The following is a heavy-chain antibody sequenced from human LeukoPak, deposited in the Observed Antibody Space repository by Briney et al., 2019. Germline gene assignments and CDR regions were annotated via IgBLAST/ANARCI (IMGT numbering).Heavy chain of an antibody. J-gene: IGHJ3*02. V-gene: IGHV4-30-2*01. Sequence: SETLSLTCTVSGGSISSGGYYWSWIRQPPGKGLEWIGYIYHSGSTHYNPSLKSRVTISVDRSKNQFSLKLSSVTAADTAVYYCARVLEDCSSTSCYSAFDIWGQGTMVTVSS. D-gene: IGHD2-2*01. CDR3: ARVLEDCSSTSCYSAFDI. CDR2: IYHSGST. CDR1: GGSISSGGYY.